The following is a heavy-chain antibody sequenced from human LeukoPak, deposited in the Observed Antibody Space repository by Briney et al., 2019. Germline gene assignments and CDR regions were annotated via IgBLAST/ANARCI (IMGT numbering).Heavy chain of an antibody. CDR1: GFTFSSYE. CDR2: ISSCGSTI. V-gene: IGHV3-48*03. CDR3: ARDDAATARASGMDV. Sequence: PGGSLRLSCAASGFTFSSYEMNWVRQAPGKGLEWVSYISSCGSTIYYADSAKGRFTISRDNAKSSLYLQMNSLRAEDTAVYYCARDDAATARASGMDVWGKGTTVTVSS. J-gene: IGHJ6*04. D-gene: IGHD6-6*01.